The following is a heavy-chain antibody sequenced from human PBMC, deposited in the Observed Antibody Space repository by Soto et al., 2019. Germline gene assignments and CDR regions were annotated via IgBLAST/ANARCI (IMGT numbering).Heavy chain of an antibody. Sequence: VSVKVSCKASGYTFTGYYMHWVRQAPGQGLEWMGWINPNSGGTNYAQKFQGWVTMTRDTSISTAYMELSRLRSDDTAVYYCARDAPDSSSYYYYGMDVWGQGTTVTVSS. CDR1: GYTFTGYY. V-gene: IGHV1-2*04. D-gene: IGHD6-6*01. J-gene: IGHJ6*02. CDR3: ARDAPDSSSYYYYGMDV. CDR2: INPNSGGT.